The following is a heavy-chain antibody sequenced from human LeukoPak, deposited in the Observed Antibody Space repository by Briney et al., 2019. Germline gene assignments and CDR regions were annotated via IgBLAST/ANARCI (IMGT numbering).Heavy chain of an antibody. Sequence: SGTLSLTCAVSGGSISSSNWWSWVRQPPGKGLEWIGEIYHSGSANQNPSLKSRVSMSLDKSKNQLSLRLTSVTAADTAVYYCARIPSGSYGIFDYWGQGTLVTVSS. V-gene: IGHV4-4*02. J-gene: IGHJ4*02. D-gene: IGHD1-26*01. CDR1: GGSISSSNW. CDR3: ARIPSGSYGIFDY. CDR2: IYHSGSA.